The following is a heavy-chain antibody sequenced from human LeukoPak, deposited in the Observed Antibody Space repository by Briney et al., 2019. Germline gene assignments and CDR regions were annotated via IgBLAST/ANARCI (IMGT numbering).Heavy chain of an antibody. CDR3: AREARDYYDSSGYYFGY. CDR2: ISTRSGYK. CDR1: GFTFSDYY. Sequence: GGSLRLSCAASGFTFSDYYMSWIRQAPGKGLEWVSYISTRSGYKNYVDSVKGRFTISRDNAKNSVSLQMNSLRAEDTAVYYCAREARDYYDSSGYYFGYWGQGILVTVSS. D-gene: IGHD3-22*01. V-gene: IGHV3-11*05. J-gene: IGHJ4*02.